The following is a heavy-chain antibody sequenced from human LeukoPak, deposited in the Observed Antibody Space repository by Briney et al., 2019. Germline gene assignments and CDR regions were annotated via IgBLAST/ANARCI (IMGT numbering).Heavy chain of an antibody. J-gene: IGHJ5*02. CDR3: ARVGSSWYGWFDP. D-gene: IGHD6-13*01. V-gene: IGHV3-48*03. CDR1: GFNFSTYE. CDR2: NSSSGNTI. Sequence: GGSLRLSCAASGFNFSTYEMNWVGQAAGKGGEGVSYNSSSGNTIYYADSVKGRFTISRDNAKKSLYLQMNSLRAEDTAVYYCARVGSSWYGWFDPWGQGTLVTVSS.